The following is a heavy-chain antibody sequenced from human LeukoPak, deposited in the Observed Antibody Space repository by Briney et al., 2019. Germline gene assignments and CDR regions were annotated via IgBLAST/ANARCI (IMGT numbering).Heavy chain of an antibody. D-gene: IGHD2-21*02. V-gene: IGHV3-30-3*01. CDR2: ISYDGINK. Sequence: GGSLRLSCAASGFTFSPYTMHWVRQAPGKGLERVAVISYDGINKYYADSVKGRFTISRDNSKNTLYLQMNSLRAEDTAVYFCTRSYCGGDCYYLNDFWGQGTLVTVSS. CDR1: GFTFSPYT. CDR3: TRSYCGGDCYYLNDF. J-gene: IGHJ4*02.